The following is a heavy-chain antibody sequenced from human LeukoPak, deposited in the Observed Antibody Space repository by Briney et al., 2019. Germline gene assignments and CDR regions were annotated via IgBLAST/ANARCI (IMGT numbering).Heavy chain of an antibody. CDR2: IYTSGST. CDR1: GGSISSGSYY. CDR3: AGNYYGSGSYYSEDRY. D-gene: IGHD3-10*01. V-gene: IGHV4-61*02. J-gene: IGHJ4*02. Sequence: SQTLSLTCTVSGGSISSGSYYWSWIRQPAGKGLEWIGRIYTSGSTNYNPSLKSRVTISVDTSKNQFSLKLSSVTAADTAVYYCAGNYYGSGSYYSEDRYWGQGTLVTVSS.